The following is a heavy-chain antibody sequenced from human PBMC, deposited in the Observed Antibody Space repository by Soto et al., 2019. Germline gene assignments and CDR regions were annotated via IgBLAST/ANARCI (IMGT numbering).Heavy chain of an antibody. Sequence: SETLSLTCTVSGGPIRSYCWSWIRQPPGKGLEWIGYIYDSGNTDYNPSPKSRVTISVDTSKNQFSLKLSSVTTADTAVYYCARGGGKYYYGSSGHSNHAMDVWGQGTTVTVSS. J-gene: IGHJ6*02. CDR3: ARGGGKYYYGSSGHSNHAMDV. V-gene: IGHV4-59*01. D-gene: IGHD3-22*01. CDR2: IYDSGNT. CDR1: GGPIRSYC.